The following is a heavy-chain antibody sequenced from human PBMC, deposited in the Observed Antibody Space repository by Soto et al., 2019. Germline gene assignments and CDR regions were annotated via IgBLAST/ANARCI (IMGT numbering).Heavy chain of an antibody. CDR1: GFTFSSYA. CDR2: ISYDGSNK. CDR3: ARDPKGGYNYYFDY. Sequence: QVQLVESGGGVVQPGRSLRLSCAASGFTFSSYAMHWVRQAPGKGLEWVAVISYDGSNKYYADSVKGRFTISRDNSKNTLYLQMNSLRAEDTAVYYCARDPKGGYNYYFDYWGQGTLVTVSS. V-gene: IGHV3-30-3*01. D-gene: IGHD5-12*01. J-gene: IGHJ4*02.